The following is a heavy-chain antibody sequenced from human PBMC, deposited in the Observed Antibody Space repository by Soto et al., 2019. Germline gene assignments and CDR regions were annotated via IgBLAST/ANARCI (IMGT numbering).Heavy chain of an antibody. CDR3: AKDRVRGAEYFQH. V-gene: IGHV3-30*18. D-gene: IGHD3-10*01. Sequence: VQLVESGGGVVQPGRSLRLSCAASGFTFSSYGMHWVRQAPGKGLEWVAVISYDGSNKYYADSVKGRFTISRDNSKNTLYLQMNSLRAEDTAVYYCAKDRVRGAEYFQHWGQGTLVTVSS. CDR1: GFTFSSYG. CDR2: ISYDGSNK. J-gene: IGHJ1*01.